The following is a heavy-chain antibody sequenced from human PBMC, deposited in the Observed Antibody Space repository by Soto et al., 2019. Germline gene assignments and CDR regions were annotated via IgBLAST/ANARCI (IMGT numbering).Heavy chain of an antibody. Sequence: PSETLSLTCTVSGGSISSSSYYWGWIRQPPGKGLEWIGSIYYSGSTYYNPSLKSRATISVDTSKNQFSLKLSSVTAADTAVYYCAIQVGATTESAFDIWGQGTMVTVSS. CDR2: IYYSGST. J-gene: IGHJ3*02. CDR3: AIQVGATTESAFDI. D-gene: IGHD1-26*01. CDR1: GGSISSSSYY. V-gene: IGHV4-39*01.